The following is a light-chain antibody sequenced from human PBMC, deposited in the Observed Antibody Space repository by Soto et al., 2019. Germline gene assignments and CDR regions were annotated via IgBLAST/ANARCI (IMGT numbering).Light chain of an antibody. CDR2: DAI. J-gene: IGKJ2*01. CDR1: EIISTW. Sequence: DIQMTQSPSTLSASVGDSVTITCRASEIISTWVAWYQQTPGKAPKLLIYDAISLESGVPSRFSGGASGTEFTLTISGLQPDDFATYFCQHYNSDYIFAQGTKLEIK. CDR3: QHYNSDYI. V-gene: IGKV1-5*01.